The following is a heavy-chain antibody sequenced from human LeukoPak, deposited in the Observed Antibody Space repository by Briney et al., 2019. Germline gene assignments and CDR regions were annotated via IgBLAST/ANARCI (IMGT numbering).Heavy chain of an antibody. CDR1: GGSISSYY. Sequence: TSETLSLTCTVSGGSISSYYWSWIRQPPGKGLEWIGYIYYSGSTNYNPSLKSRVTISVDTSKNQFSLKLSSVTAADTAVYYCVRYVVVTAYFDYWGQGTLVTVSS. J-gene: IGHJ4*02. D-gene: IGHD2-21*02. CDR2: IYYSGST. V-gene: IGHV4-59*01. CDR3: VRYVVVTAYFDY.